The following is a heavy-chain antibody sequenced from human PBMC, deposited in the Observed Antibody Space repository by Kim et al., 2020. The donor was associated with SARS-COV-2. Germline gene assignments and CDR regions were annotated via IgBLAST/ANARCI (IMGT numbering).Heavy chain of an antibody. CDR1: GFTFSSYA. Sequence: GGSLRLSCAASGFTFSSYAMSWVRQAPGKGLEWVSAISGSGGSTYYADSVKGRFTISRDNSKNTLYLQMNSLRAEDTAVYYCANDHYYYDSSGYSGDFDYWGQGTLVTVSS. V-gene: IGHV3-23*01. J-gene: IGHJ4*02. D-gene: IGHD3-22*01. CDR3: ANDHYYYDSSGYSGDFDY. CDR2: ISGSGGST.